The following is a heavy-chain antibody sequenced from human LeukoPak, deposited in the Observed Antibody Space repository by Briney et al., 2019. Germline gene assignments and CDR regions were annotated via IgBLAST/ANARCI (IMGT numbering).Heavy chain of an antibody. V-gene: IGHV4-59*01. D-gene: IGHD2-2*01. J-gene: IGHJ4*02. Sequence: SETLSLTCTVSGGSISSYYWSWIRQPPGKGLEWIGYIYYSGSTNYNPSLKSRVTISVDTSKNQFSLKLSSVTAADTAVYYCGGCSSTSCYALDFDYWGQGTLVTVSS. CDR1: GGSISSYY. CDR2: IYYSGST. CDR3: GGCSSTSCYALDFDY.